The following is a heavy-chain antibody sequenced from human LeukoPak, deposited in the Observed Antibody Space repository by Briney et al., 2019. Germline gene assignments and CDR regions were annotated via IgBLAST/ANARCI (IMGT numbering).Heavy chain of an antibody. J-gene: IGHJ4*02. D-gene: IGHD3-16*02. CDR3: ARGGITFGGVIVD. Sequence: SETLSLTCTVSGGSVSSYYWSWIRQPPGKGLEWIGYIYYSGSTNYNPSLKSRVTISVDTSKNQFSLKLSSVTAADTAVYYCARGGITFGGVIVDWGQGTLVTVSS. CDR2: IYYSGST. V-gene: IGHV4-59*02. CDR1: GGSVSSYY.